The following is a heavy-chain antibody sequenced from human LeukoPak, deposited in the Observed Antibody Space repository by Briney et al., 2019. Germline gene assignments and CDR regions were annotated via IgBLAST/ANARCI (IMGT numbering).Heavy chain of an antibody. CDR1: GLSRSSSGMC. V-gene: IGHV2-70*01. D-gene: IGHD2-21*02. Sequence: SGPALVQPTQTLTLTCTFCGLSRSSSGMCVSWIRQPPGKALEWLALIDWDDDTYYSTSLKTRLTISKDTSKNQVVLTMTNMDPVDTATYYCARMAGDTTFRYFDLWGRGTRVTVSS. CDR3: ARMAGDTTFRYFDL. CDR2: IDWDDDT. J-gene: IGHJ2*01.